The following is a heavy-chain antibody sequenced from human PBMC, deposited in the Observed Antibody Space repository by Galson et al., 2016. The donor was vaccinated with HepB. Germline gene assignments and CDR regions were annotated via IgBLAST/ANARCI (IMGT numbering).Heavy chain of an antibody. CDR1: GGSFSGYY. D-gene: IGHD5-24*01. CDR2: INHSGST. CDR3: AKGQRRLVWFDP. V-gene: IGHV4-34*01. Sequence: SETLSLTCAVYGGSFSGYYWSWIRQPPGKGLEWIGEINHSGSTNYNPSLKSRVAMSVDTSKSQFSLKLSSVTAADTAVYYCAKGQRRLVWFDPWGQGTLVTVSS. J-gene: IGHJ5*02.